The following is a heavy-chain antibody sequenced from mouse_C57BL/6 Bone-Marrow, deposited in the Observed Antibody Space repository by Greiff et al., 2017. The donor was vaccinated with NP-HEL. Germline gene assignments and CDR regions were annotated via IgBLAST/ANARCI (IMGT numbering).Heavy chain of an antibody. D-gene: IGHD2-1*01. CDR3: ARDLQGWMDY. V-gene: IGHV5-15*01. CDR1: GFTFSDYG. Sequence: EVNVVASGGGLVQPGGSLKLSCAASGFTFSDYGMAWVRQAPRKGPEWVAFISNLAYSIYYADTVTGRFTISRENAKNTLYLEMSSLRSEDTAMYYCARDLQGWMDYWGQGTSVTVYS. J-gene: IGHJ4*01. CDR2: ISNLAYSI.